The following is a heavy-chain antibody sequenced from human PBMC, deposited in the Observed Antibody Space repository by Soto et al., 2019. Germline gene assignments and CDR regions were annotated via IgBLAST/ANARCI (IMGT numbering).Heavy chain of an antibody. CDR3: ARGEGYCSGGSCFGHYNSGMDV. V-gene: IGHV1-46*01. CDR2: INPSGGST. J-gene: IGHJ6*02. CDR1: GYTFTSYS. Sequence: QVQLVQSGAEVKKPGASVKVSCKASGYTFTSYSMHWVRQAPGQGLEWLGIINPSGGSTSYAQKFQGRVTMSRHTATSTVYMELSSLRSEDTAVYCCARGEGYCSGGSCFGHYNSGMDVWGQGTTVTVSS. D-gene: IGHD2-15*01.